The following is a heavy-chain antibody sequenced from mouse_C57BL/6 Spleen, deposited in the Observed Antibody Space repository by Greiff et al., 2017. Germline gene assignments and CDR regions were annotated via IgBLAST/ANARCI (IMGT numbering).Heavy chain of an antibody. Sequence: ESGPGLVKPSQSLSLTCSVTGYSITSGYYWNWIRQFPGNKLEWMGYISYDGSNNYNPSLKNRISITRVTSKNQFFLKLNSVTTEDTATYYCARGDYYVSSYCFAYWGQGTLVTVSA. V-gene: IGHV3-6*01. J-gene: IGHJ3*01. D-gene: IGHD1-1*01. CDR3: ARGDYYVSSYCFAY. CDR2: ISYDGSN. CDR1: GYSITSGYY.